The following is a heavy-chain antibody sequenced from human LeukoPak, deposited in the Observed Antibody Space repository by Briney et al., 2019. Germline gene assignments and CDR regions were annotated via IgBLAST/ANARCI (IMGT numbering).Heavy chain of an antibody. J-gene: IGHJ3*02. D-gene: IGHD2-21*01. Sequence: GGSLRLSCAASGFTFSSYAMHWVRQAPGKGLEWVAVISYDGSNKHYADSVKGPFTISRDNSKNTLYLQMNSLRAEDTAVYYCARPEAHIVVLDAFDIWGQGTMVTVSS. CDR2: ISYDGSNK. CDR1: GFTFSSYA. V-gene: IGHV3-30-3*01. CDR3: ARPEAHIVVLDAFDI.